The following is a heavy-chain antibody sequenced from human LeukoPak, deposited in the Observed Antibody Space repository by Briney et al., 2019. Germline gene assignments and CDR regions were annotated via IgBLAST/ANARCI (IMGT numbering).Heavy chain of an antibody. CDR1: GGSISSSISD. Sequence: PSQSLSLTWTVAGGSISSSISDWGWIRQPPGKGLEWMGYIYYSGSTNYNPSLKSRFTISVDTSKNQFSLKLSSVTAADTAVYYCASTYSSSWYYDYYYGMDVWGQGTTVTVSS. V-gene: IGHV4-61*05. CDR3: ASTYSSSWYYDYYYGMDV. J-gene: IGHJ6*02. CDR2: IYYSGST. D-gene: IGHD6-13*01.